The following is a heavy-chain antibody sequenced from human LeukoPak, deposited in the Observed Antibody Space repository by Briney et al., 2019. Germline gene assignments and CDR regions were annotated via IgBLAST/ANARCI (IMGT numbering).Heavy chain of an antibody. D-gene: IGHD3-22*01. Sequence: GGSLRLSCAASGFTFSSYSMNWVRQAPGKGLEWVSSISSSSSYIYYADSVKGRFTISRDNAKHSLYLQMNSLRAEDTAVYYCARVRDGIVVANDAFAIWGQGTMVTVSS. V-gene: IGHV3-21*01. J-gene: IGHJ3*02. CDR2: ISSSSSYI. CDR1: GFTFSSYS. CDR3: ARVRDGIVVANDAFAI.